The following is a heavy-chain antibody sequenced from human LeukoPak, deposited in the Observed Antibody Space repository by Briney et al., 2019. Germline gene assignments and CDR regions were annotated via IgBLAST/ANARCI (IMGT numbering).Heavy chain of an antibody. CDR3: AKGHDFWSEYYFDY. J-gene: IGHJ4*02. V-gene: IGHV3-23*01. D-gene: IGHD3-3*01. Sequence: GGSLRLSCAASGFTFSSYGMHWVRQAPGKGLEWVSAISGSGGSTYYADSVKGRFTISRDNSKNTLYLQMNSLRAEDTAVYYCAKGHDFWSEYYFDYWGQGTLVTVSS. CDR1: GFTFSSYG. CDR2: ISGSGGST.